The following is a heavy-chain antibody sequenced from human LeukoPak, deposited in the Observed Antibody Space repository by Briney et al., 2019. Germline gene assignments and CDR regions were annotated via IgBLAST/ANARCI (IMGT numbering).Heavy chain of an antibody. CDR3: ATERDSSWTFDS. Sequence: PGGSLRLSCAASGFTFSSYAMSWVRQAPGKGLEWVSAISGSGGSTYYADSVKGRFTISRDNSKNMLNLQLNSLRAEDTAVYYCATERDSSWTFDSWGQGTLVTVSS. CDR1: GFTFSSYA. D-gene: IGHD6-13*01. J-gene: IGHJ4*02. CDR2: ISGSGGST. V-gene: IGHV3-23*01.